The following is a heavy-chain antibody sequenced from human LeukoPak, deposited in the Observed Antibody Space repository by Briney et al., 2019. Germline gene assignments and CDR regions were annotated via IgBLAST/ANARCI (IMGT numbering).Heavy chain of an antibody. Sequence: PGESLRLSCAASGFTFSSYEMNWVRQAPGKGLEWVSYISSSGSTIYYADSVKGRFTISRDNAKNSLYLQMNSLRAEDTAVYYCARVGIGYCSSTSCTPFYGMDVWGQGTTVTVSS. CDR1: GFTFSSYE. J-gene: IGHJ6*02. CDR2: ISSSGSTI. CDR3: ARVGIGYCSSTSCTPFYGMDV. D-gene: IGHD2-2*01. V-gene: IGHV3-48*03.